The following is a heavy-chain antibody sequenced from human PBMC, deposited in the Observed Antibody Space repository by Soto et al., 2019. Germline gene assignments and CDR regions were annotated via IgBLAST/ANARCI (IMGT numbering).Heavy chain of an antibody. Sequence: QVQLVQSGAEVKKPGASVKVSCKASGYTFTSYDINWVRQATGQGLEWMGWMNPNSGNTGYAQKFQGRVTMTRNTSLSTAYMELSSLRSEDTAVYYCARERSAAGTGWSDPWGQGTLVNVSS. CDR1: GYTFTSYD. V-gene: IGHV1-8*01. CDR2: MNPNSGNT. D-gene: IGHD6-13*01. J-gene: IGHJ5*02. CDR3: ARERSAAGTGWSDP.